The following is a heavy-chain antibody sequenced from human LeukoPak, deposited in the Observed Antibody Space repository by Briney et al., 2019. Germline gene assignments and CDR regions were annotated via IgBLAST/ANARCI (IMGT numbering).Heavy chain of an antibody. CDR2: IYYSGST. D-gene: IGHD3-3*01. CDR1: GDSISRYY. J-gene: IGHJ4*02. Sequence: PSETLSLTCIVSGDSISRYYWSWIRQPPGKRLEWIGHIYYSGSTNYNPSLKSRVTISVDTSKNQFSLKLSSVTAADTAVYYCASRSSIWSGYQDTLYYFDSWGQGTLVTVSS. V-gene: IGHV4-59*01. CDR3: ASRSSIWSGYQDTLYYFDS.